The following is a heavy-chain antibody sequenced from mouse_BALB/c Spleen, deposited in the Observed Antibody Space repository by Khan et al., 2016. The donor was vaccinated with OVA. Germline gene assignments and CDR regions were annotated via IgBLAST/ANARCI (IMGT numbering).Heavy chain of an antibody. Sequence: QVQLKESGAELVRPGTSVKVSCKASGYAFTDYLIEWLQQRPGQGLEWIGLINPGSGDIKYNEKFKGKATLTADKSSSTAYMQLSSLTSDDSAVYFCARGGYGSWAYWGQGTLVSVSA. V-gene: IGHV1-54*01. J-gene: IGHJ3*01. CDR2: INPGSGDI. CDR1: GYAFTDYL. CDR3: ARGGYGSWAY. D-gene: IGHD1-1*02.